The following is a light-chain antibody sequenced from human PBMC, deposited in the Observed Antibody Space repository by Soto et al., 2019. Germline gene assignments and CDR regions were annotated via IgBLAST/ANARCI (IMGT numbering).Light chain of an antibody. Sequence: QSVLTQPASVSGSPGQSITISCTGTSSDVGGYNYVSWYPQHPGKAPKLMIYDVSNRPSGVSNRFSGSKSSNTASLTISGLQDEDEADYYCSSYSSSSLVVFGGGTKLTVL. CDR1: SSDVGGYNY. J-gene: IGLJ2*01. V-gene: IGLV2-14*01. CDR2: DVS. CDR3: SSYSSSSLVV.